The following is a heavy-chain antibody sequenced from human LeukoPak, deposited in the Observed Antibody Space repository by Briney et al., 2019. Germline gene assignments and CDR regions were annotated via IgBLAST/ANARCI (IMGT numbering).Heavy chain of an antibody. D-gene: IGHD3-22*01. V-gene: IGHV4-59*01. Sequence: SETLSLTCTVSGGSISSYYWSWIRQPPGRGLEWIGYIYYSGSTNYNPSLKSRVTISVDTSKNQFSLKLSSVTAADTAVYYCARVRPDLSVVITPRAFDIWGQGTMVTVSS. CDR3: ARVRPDLSVVITPRAFDI. J-gene: IGHJ3*02. CDR1: GGSISSYY. CDR2: IYYSGST.